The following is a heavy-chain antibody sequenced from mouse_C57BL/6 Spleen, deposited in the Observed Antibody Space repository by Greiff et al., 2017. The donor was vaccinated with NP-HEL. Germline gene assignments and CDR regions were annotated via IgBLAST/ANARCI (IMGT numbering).Heavy chain of an antibody. CDR1: GFTFSSYG. V-gene: IGHV5-6*02. Sequence: EVMLVESGGDLVKPGGSLKLSCAASGFTFSSYGMSWVRQTPDKRLEWVATISSGGSYTYYPDSVKGRFTISRDNAKNTLYLQMSSLKSEDTAMYYCARPLHYGTLYYAMDYWGQGTSVTVSS. CDR3: ARPLHYGTLYYAMDY. J-gene: IGHJ4*01. D-gene: IGHD1-1*01. CDR2: ISSGGSYT.